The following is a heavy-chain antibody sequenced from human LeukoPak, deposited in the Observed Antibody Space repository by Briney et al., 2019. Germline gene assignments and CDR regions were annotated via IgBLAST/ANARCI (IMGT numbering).Heavy chain of an antibody. V-gene: IGHV3-21*01. CDR3: ANTRGSGGHYDSRGYYGD. J-gene: IGHJ4*02. CDR1: GFTFSSYA. CDR2: ISSHSSYI. Sequence: GGSLRLSCAASGFTFSSYAMSWVRQAPGKGLEWVSSISSHSSYIYYADSVKGRFTISRDNAKDSLYLQMNSLRADDTAVYYCANTRGSGGHYDSRGYYGDWGQGTLVTVSS. D-gene: IGHD3-22*01.